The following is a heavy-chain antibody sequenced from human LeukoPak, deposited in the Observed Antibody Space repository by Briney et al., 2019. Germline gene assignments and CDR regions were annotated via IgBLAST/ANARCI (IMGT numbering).Heavy chain of an antibody. D-gene: IGHD6-13*01. CDR3: ARGSRGSRAAAGTAGDY. V-gene: IGHV3-48*03. CDR2: ISSTSSTI. Sequence: GGSLRLSCAASGFTFSSYEMNWVRQAPGKGLEWVSYISSTSSTIYYADSVKGRFTISRDNAKNSLYLQMNSLRAVDTAVYYCARGSRGSRAAAGTAGDYWGQGTLVTVSS. J-gene: IGHJ4*02. CDR1: GFTFSSYE.